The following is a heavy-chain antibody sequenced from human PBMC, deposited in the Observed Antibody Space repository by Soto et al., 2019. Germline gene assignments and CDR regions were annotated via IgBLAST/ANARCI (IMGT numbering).Heavy chain of an antibody. CDR3: AKDAGSRWYEIDY. Sequence: EVQLLESGGGLVQPGGSLRLSCAASGFTFSNYAVTWVRQAPGKGLEWVSTISGSGGSTYYADSVKGRFTISRDNSKNTLYLQMNSLRAEDTAVYYCAKDAGSRWYEIDYWGQGTLVTVSS. J-gene: IGHJ4*02. D-gene: IGHD6-13*01. CDR2: ISGSGGST. V-gene: IGHV3-23*01. CDR1: GFTFSNYA.